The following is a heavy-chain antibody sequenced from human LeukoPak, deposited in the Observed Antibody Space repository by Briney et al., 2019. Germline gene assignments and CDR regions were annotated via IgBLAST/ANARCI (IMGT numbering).Heavy chain of an antibody. J-gene: IGHJ4*02. Sequence: SETLFLTCTVSGGSISSGGNYWSWIRQHPGKGLEWIGYIYSSGSTYYNPSLKSRVTISIDTSKNQFSLKLSSVTAADTAVYYCARASHASSWLYWGQGTRLTVSS. V-gene: IGHV4-31*03. D-gene: IGHD6-13*01. CDR1: GGSISSGGNY. CDR3: ARASHASSWLY. CDR2: IYSSGST.